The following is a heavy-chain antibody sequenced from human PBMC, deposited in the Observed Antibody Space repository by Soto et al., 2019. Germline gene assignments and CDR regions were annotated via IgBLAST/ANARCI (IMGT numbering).Heavy chain of an antibody. CDR2: IYYSGST. D-gene: IGHD4-17*01. CDR3: ARHSRLRWLIDY. J-gene: IGHJ4*02. CDR1: GGSISSGGYY. V-gene: IGHV4-31*03. Sequence: PSETLSLTCTVSGGSISSGGYYWSWIRQHPGKGLEWIGYIYYSGSTNYNPSLKSRVTISVDTSKNQFSLKLSSVTAADTAVYYCARHSRLRWLIDYWGQGTLVTVSS.